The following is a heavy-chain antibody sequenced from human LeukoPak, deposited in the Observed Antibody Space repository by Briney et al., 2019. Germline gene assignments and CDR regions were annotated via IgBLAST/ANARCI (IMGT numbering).Heavy chain of an antibody. J-gene: IGHJ6*02. V-gene: IGHV4-59*12. CDR3: ARDGAGYYYDSSGRRAYGMDV. Sequence: SETLSLTCTVSGDSISTFYWNWIRQPPGKGLEWIGHIYFSGSTNYNPSLKSRVTISVDTSKNQFSLKLSSVTAADTAVYYCARDGAGYYYDSSGRRAYGMDVWGQGTTVTVSS. CDR1: GDSISTFY. CDR2: IYFSGST. D-gene: IGHD3-22*01.